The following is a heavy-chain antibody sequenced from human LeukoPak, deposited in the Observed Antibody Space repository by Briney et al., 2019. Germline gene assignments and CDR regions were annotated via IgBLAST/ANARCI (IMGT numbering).Heavy chain of an antibody. CDR3: ARDWQLGISSGMDV. D-gene: IGHD7-27*01. CDR2: INPNSGGT. J-gene: IGHJ6*02. V-gene: IGHV1-2*02. CDR1: GYTFTGYY. Sequence: ASVKVSCTASGYTFTGYYMHWVRQAPGQGLEWMGWINPNSGGTNYAQKFQGRVTMTRDTSISTAYMELSRLRSDDTAVYYCARDWQLGISSGMDVWGQGTTVTVSS.